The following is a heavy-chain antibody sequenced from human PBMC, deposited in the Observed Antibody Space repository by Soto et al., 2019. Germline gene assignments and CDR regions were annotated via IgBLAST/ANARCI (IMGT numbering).Heavy chain of an antibody. V-gene: IGHV6-1*01. CDR3: ARGGCSGGSCYRPGHNWFDP. CDR2: TYYRSKWYN. Sequence: SQTLSLTCAISGDSVSSNSAAWNWIRQSPSRGLEWLGRTYYRSKWYNDYAVSVKSRITINPDTSKNQFSLQLNSVTPEDTAVYYCARGGCSGGSCYRPGHNWFDPWGQGTLVTVSS. CDR1: GDSVSSNSAA. J-gene: IGHJ5*02. D-gene: IGHD2-15*01.